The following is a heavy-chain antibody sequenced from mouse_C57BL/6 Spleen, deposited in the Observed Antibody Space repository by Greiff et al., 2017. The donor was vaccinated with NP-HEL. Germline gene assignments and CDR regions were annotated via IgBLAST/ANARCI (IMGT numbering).Heavy chain of an antibody. D-gene: IGHD2-4*01. CDR2: IHPNSGST. CDR3: ARSGYDYDEGAWFAY. V-gene: IGHV1-64*01. CDR1: GYTFTSYW. J-gene: IGHJ3*01. Sequence: QVQLQQPGAELVKPGASVKLSCKASGYTFTSYWMHWVKQRPGQGLEWIGMIHPNSGSTNYNEKFKSKATLPVDKSSSTAYMQLSSLTSEDSAVYYCARSGYDYDEGAWFAYWGQGTLVTVSA.